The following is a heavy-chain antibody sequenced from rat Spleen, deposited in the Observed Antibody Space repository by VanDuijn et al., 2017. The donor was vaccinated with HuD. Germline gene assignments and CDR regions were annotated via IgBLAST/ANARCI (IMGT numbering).Heavy chain of an antibody. J-gene: IGHJ2*01. CDR1: GFSLTSYH. CDR2: MRYDGDT. D-gene: IGHD5-1*01. Sequence: QVQLKESGPGLVQPSQTLSLTCTVSGFSLTSYHVSWVRQPPGKGLEWMGRMRYDGDTYYNSALKSRLSISRDTSKNQVFLKMNSLQTDDTAIYYCTREHNWGFDYWGQGVMVTVSS. V-gene: IGHV2-63*01. CDR3: TREHNWGFDY.